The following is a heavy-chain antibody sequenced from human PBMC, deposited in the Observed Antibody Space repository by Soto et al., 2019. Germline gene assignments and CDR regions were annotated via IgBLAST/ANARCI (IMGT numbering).Heavy chain of an antibody. D-gene: IGHD5-12*01. Sequence: QVQLQESGPGLVKPSGTLSLTCAVSGGSISSSNWWSWVRQPPGKGLEWIGEIYHSGSTNYNPSLKSRVTISVDKSQNPSSLELSSVTAADTAVYYCARGLGGSGYDGYYYGMDVWGQGATVTVSS. J-gene: IGHJ6*02. CDR3: ARGLGGSGYDGYYYGMDV. CDR2: IYHSGST. CDR1: GGSISSSNW. V-gene: IGHV4-4*02.